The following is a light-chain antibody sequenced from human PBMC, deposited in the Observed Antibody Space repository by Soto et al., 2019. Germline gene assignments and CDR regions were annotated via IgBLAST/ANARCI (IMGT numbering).Light chain of an antibody. V-gene: IGKV3-20*01. CDR1: QSIGSW. CDR3: QQYGSSGT. CDR2: GAS. Sequence: TQFPSHLHSSFGARVTITCRASQSIGSWLAWYQQKPGQAPRPPIYGASSRATGIPDRFSGSGSGTDFTLTISRMQPEDFAVYDCQQYGSSGTFCQGTKVDIK. J-gene: IGKJ1*01.